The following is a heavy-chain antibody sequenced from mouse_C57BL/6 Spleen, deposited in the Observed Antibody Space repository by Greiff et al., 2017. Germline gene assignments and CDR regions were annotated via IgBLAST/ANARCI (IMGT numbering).Heavy chain of an antibody. CDR3: ARGRGGNSHFDY. Sequence: QVQLKQPGAELVRPGSSVKLSCKASGYTFTSYWMHWVKQRPIQGLEWIGNIDPSDSETHYNQKFKDKATLTVDKSSSTAYMQLSSLTSEDSAVYYCARGRGGNSHFDYWGQGTTLTVSS. D-gene: IGHD2-1*01. V-gene: IGHV1-52*01. CDR2: IDPSDSET. J-gene: IGHJ2*01. CDR1: GYTFTSYW.